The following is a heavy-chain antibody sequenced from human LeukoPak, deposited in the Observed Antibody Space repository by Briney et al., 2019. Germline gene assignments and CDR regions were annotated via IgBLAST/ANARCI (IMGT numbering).Heavy chain of an antibody. Sequence: GGSLRLSCAASGFTFSSYAMSWVRQAPGKGLEWVSAISGSGGSTYYADSVKGRFTISRDNSKNTLYLQMNSLRAEDTAVYYCAKDYYDFWSGYFNFDYWGQGTLVTVSS. CDR3: AKDYYDFWSGYFNFDY. J-gene: IGHJ4*02. V-gene: IGHV3-23*01. CDR1: GFTFSSYA. D-gene: IGHD3-3*01. CDR2: ISGSGGST.